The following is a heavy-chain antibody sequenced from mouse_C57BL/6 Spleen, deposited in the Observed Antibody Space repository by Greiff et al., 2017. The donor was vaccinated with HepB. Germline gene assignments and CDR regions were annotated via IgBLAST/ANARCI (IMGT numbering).Heavy chain of an antibody. CDR3: ATTMITSYYAMDY. CDR1: GYTFTSYW. V-gene: IGHV1-72*01. Sequence: QVQLQQPGAELVKPGASVKLSCKASGYTFTSYWMHWVKQRPGRGLGWIGRIDPNSGGTKYNEKFKSKATLTVDKPSSTAYMQLSSLTSEDSAVYYCATTMITSYYAMDYWGQGTSVTVSS. CDR2: IDPNSGGT. D-gene: IGHD2-4*01. J-gene: IGHJ4*01.